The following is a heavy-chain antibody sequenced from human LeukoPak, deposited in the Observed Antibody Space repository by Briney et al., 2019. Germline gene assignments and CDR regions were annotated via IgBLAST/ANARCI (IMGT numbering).Heavy chain of an antibody. V-gene: IGHV4-59*08. CDR1: GGSISSYY. J-gene: IGHJ4*02. CDR2: IYYSGST. CDR3: ARLPHYDSSGYYSHYFDY. Sequence: SETLSLTCTVSGGSISSYYWSWIRQPPGKGLEWIGYIYYSGSTNYNPSLKSRVTISVDTSKNQFSLKLSSVTAADTAVYYCARLPHYDSSGYYSHYFDYWGQGTLVTVSS. D-gene: IGHD3-22*01.